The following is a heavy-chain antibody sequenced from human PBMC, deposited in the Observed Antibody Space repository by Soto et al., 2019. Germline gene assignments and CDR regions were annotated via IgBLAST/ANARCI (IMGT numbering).Heavy chain of an antibody. CDR3: AKDLNYYASGIYPHGMVV. D-gene: IGHD3-10*01. CDR1: GFTFSDYG. Sequence: QVQLVESGGGVVQPGRSLRLSCAASGFTFSDYGMHWVRQAPGKGLEWVAVIWYDGSNRYYADSVNGRFTISRDNSKNTVYLQMNSLRAEDTAVYYCAKDLNYYASGIYPHGMVVWGQGTTVIVSS. CDR2: IWYDGSNR. V-gene: IGHV3-33*06. J-gene: IGHJ6*02.